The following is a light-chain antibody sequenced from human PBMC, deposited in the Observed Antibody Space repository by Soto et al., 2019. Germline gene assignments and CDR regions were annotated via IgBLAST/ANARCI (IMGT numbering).Light chain of an antibody. Sequence: DIVMSQSPDSLAVSLGERATIDCKSSQSLLYNSNNRNYLAWYQQRPGQPPKLLIHWASTRESGVPDRFSGSGSGTDFTLTISSLQAEDVALYYCQQYLITPPTFGQGTKVEIK. CDR2: WAS. CDR1: QSLLYNSNNRNY. J-gene: IGKJ1*01. V-gene: IGKV4-1*01. CDR3: QQYLITPPT.